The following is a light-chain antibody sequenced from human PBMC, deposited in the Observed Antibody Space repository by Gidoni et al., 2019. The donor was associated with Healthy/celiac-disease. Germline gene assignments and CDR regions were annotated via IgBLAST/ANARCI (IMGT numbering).Light chain of an antibody. CDR3: QQRSNWPPYT. CDR1: QSVSSY. CDR2: AAS. J-gene: IGKJ2*01. Sequence: EIVLTQSPSTLSLSPGERATISCRASQSVSSYLAWYQQKPGKAPRLLIYAASNRATGIPARFSGSGSGTDFTLTISSLEPEDFAVYYCQQRSNWPPYTFGQGTKLEIK. V-gene: IGKV3-11*01.